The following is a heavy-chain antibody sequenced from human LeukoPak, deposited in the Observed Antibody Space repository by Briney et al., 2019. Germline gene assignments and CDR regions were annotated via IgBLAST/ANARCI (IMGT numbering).Heavy chain of an antibody. CDR1: GFIIFKSW. CDR3: ARVAGEASGYHPFDI. V-gene: IGHV3-7*01. J-gene: IGHJ3*02. CDR2: IKQDASET. Sequence: GGSLRLSCAASGFIIFKSWMTWVRQASGKGLEWVAIIKQDASETYYLDSVKGRFTISRDNAKNSIYLHMTRLRVEDTAVYYCARVAGEASGYHPFDIWGQGTMVTVSS. D-gene: IGHD3-22*01.